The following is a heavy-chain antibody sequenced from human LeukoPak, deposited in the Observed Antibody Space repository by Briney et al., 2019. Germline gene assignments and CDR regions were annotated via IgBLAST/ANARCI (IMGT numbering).Heavy chain of an antibody. Sequence: KPSETLSLTCTVPGGSISSYYWSWIRQPPGKGLEWIGYIYYSGSTNYNPSLKSRVTISVDTSKNQFSLKLSSVTAADTAVYYCAQNGQSGFSFDPWGQGTLVTVSS. CDR2: IYYSGST. CDR3: AQNGQSGFSFDP. D-gene: IGHD2-8*01. CDR1: GGSISSYY. J-gene: IGHJ5*02. V-gene: IGHV4-59*12.